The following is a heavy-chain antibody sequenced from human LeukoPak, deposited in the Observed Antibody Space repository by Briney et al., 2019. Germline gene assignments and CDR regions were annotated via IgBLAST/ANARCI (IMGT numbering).Heavy chain of an antibody. D-gene: IGHD1-26*01. CDR1: GFTVSSNY. Sequence: GGSLRLSCAASGFTVSSNYMSWVRQAPGKGLEWVANIKQDGSEKYYVDSVKGRFTVSRDNAKNSLYLQMNSLRVEDTSVYYCARLRGLYSGTYRYQTAFEYWGQGSLLTVSS. CDR2: IKQDGSEK. J-gene: IGHJ4*02. CDR3: ARLRGLYSGTYRYQTAFEY. V-gene: IGHV3-7*01.